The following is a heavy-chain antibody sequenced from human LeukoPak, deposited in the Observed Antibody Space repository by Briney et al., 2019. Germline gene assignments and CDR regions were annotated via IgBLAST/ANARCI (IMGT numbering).Heavy chain of an antibody. J-gene: IGHJ3*02. CDR1: GVSMTTYY. V-gene: IGHV4-59*08. D-gene: IGHD5-18*01. Sequence: SETLSLTCTVSGVSMTTYYWSWIRQPPGKGLEWIAYSHNSEETKYNPSLKSRITISVDTSKNEFSLKLTSVTAADTAVYYCARQPGSTAAFDIWGQGTTVTVSA. CDR2: SHNSEET. CDR3: ARQPGSTAAFDI.